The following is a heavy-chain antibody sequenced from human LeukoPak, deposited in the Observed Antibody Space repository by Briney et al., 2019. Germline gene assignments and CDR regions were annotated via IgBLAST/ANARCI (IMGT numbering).Heavy chain of an antibody. V-gene: IGHV3-23*01. J-gene: IGHJ4*02. CDR2: IRGSGDST. CDR1: EFTFSSYA. D-gene: IGHD2-2*01. Sequence: GGSLRLSCAASEFTFSSYAMTWVRQAPGKGLEWVSAIRGSGDSTYYADSVKGRFTISRDNSKNTLYLQMNSLRAEDTAVYYCAKFGRGGYCTGTTCYGSFDYWGQGTLVTVSS. CDR3: AKFGRGGYCTGTTCYGSFDY.